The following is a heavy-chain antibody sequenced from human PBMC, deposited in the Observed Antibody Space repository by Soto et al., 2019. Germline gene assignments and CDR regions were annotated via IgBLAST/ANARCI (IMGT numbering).Heavy chain of an antibody. Sequence: PGGSLRLSCAASGFTFSSYEMNWVRQAPGKGLEWVSYISSSGSTIYYADSVKGRFTISRDNAKNSLYLQMNSQRAEDTAVYYCARDCLATICDYYGMVVWGQGTTVTVSS. CDR3: ARDCLATICDYYGMVV. D-gene: IGHD5-12*01. J-gene: IGHJ6*02. CDR2: ISSSGSTI. V-gene: IGHV3-48*03. CDR1: GFTFSSYE.